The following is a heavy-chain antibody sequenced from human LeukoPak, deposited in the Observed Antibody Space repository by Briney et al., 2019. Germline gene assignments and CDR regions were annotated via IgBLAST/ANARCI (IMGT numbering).Heavy chain of an antibody. J-gene: IGHJ3*02. CDR1: GDSISTYY. Sequence: SETLSLTCTISGDSISTYYWNWIRQPPGKGLEWIGYINYSGSTSYNPSLKGRVTVSVDTSLNLFSLKLSSVTAADTAVYYCARIASKITMVRGVSARGAFDIWGQGTMVTVSP. CDR3: ARIASKITMVRGVSARGAFDI. D-gene: IGHD3-10*01. CDR2: INYSGST. V-gene: IGHV4-59*01.